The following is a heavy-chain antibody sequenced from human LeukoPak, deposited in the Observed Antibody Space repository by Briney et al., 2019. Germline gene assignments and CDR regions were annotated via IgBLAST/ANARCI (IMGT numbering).Heavy chain of an antibody. Sequence: GGSLRLSCAASGFTFSSYAVSWVRQAPGKGLEWVSAISGSGGSTYYADSVKGRFTISRDNSKNTLYLQMNSLRAEDTAVYYRAKGAGSGSYYGLFDYWGQGTLVTVSS. D-gene: IGHD3-10*01. CDR3: AKGAGSGSYYGLFDY. CDR1: GFTFSSYA. J-gene: IGHJ4*02. CDR2: ISGSGGST. V-gene: IGHV3-23*01.